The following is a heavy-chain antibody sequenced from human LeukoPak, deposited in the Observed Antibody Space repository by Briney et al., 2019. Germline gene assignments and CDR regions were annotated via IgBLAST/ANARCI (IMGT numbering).Heavy chain of an antibody. D-gene: IGHD1-26*01. CDR1: GFRFNSHH. CDR2: APHVRSSP. V-gene: IGHV3-30*03. CDR3: ARQSLGASGLDH. J-gene: IGHJ4*02. Sequence: GGSLRLSCAVSGFRFNSHHMHWVRQAPNKGLEWVAVAPHVRSSPSHAASVNGRFTISRDNSKDTLFLHMDSLRVDDTAIYYCARQSLGASGLDHWGQGVLVTVSS.